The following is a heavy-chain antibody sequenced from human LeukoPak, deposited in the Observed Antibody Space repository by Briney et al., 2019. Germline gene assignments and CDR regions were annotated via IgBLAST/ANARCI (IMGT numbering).Heavy chain of an antibody. V-gene: IGHV3-33*06. CDR3: AKEGDRGEALYYYYMDV. CDR1: GFMFSDYG. Sequence: TGRSLRLSCAASGFMFSDYGMHWVRQAPGKGLEWVAAIWYDGSNIFYADSVRGRFTISRDNSKNALYLQMNSLRAEDTADCYCAKEGDRGEALYYYYMDVWGNGTTVTVSS. CDR2: IWYDGSNI. J-gene: IGHJ6*03. D-gene: IGHD3-10*01.